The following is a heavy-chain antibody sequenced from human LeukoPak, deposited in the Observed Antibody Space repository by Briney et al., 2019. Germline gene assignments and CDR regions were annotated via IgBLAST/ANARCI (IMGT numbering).Heavy chain of an antibody. CDR2: IYYTGST. CDR3: ARYDILTGLQGGFSDY. J-gene: IGHJ4*02. CDR1: GYSISTSNW. V-gene: IGHV4-28*01. Sequence: SDTLSLTCAVSGYSISTSNWWGWIRQSPGKGLEWIGYIYYTGSTYYNPSLKSRVTMSVDTSKNQFSLKLSSVTAVDTAVYYCARYDILTGLQGGFSDYWGQGTLVTVSS. D-gene: IGHD3-9*01.